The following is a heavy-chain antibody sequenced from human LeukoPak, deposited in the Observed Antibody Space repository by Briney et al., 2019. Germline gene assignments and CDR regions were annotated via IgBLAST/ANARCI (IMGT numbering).Heavy chain of an antibody. D-gene: IGHD2-8*01. CDR2: ISDSGDYT. CDR1: GFTFSSYA. J-gene: IGHJ4*02. CDR3: AKDTSIGKYCTSGVCSPFDY. Sequence: GGSLGLSCAGSGFTFSSYAMSWVRQAPGKGLEWVSAISDSGDYTYYADSVKGRFTISRDNSKNTLYLHVNSLRAEDTAVYYCAKDTSIGKYCTSGVCSPFDYWGQGTLVTVSS. V-gene: IGHV3-23*01.